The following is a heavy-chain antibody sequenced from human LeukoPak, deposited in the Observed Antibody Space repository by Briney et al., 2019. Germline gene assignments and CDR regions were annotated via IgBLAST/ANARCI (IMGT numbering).Heavy chain of an antibody. V-gene: IGHV4-4*07. D-gene: IGHD3-22*01. J-gene: IGHJ5*02. CDR2: IYTSGST. CDR3: ARGGIVVIPRNWFDP. Sequence: SETLSLTCTVSGGSISSYYWSWIRQPAGKGLELIGRIYTSGSTNYNPSLKSRVTMSVDTSKNQFSLKLSSVTAADTAVYYCARGGIVVIPRNWFDPWGQGTRVTVSS. CDR1: GGSISSYY.